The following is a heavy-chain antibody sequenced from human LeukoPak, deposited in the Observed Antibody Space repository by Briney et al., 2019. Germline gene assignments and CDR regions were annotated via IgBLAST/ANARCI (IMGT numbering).Heavy chain of an antibody. CDR2: INHSGST. D-gene: IGHD6-19*01. Sequence: PSETLSLTCNVSGDSIRSNSYYWGWIRQPPGKGLEWIGEINHSGSTNYNPSLKSRVTISVDTSKNQFSLKLSSVTAADTAVYYCARDSGSSGWYGEDYYYYMDVWGKGTTVTVSS. CDR1: GDSIRSNSYY. CDR3: ARDSGSSGWYGEDYYYYMDV. J-gene: IGHJ6*03. V-gene: IGHV4-39*07.